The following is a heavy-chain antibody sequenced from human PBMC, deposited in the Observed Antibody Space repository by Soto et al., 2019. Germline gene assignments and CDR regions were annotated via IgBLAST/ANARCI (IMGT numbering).Heavy chain of an antibody. D-gene: IGHD3-3*01. CDR1: GFTFSSYG. CDR2: ISYDGSNK. Sequence: GGSLRLSCAASGFTFSSYGMHWVRQAPGKGLEWVAVISYDGSNKYYADSVKGRFTVSRDNSKNTLYLQMNSLRAEDTAVYYCAKDRGCGVVPYYYYYSGMDVWGQGTTVTVSS. V-gene: IGHV3-30*18. J-gene: IGHJ6*02. CDR3: AKDRGCGVVPYYYYYSGMDV.